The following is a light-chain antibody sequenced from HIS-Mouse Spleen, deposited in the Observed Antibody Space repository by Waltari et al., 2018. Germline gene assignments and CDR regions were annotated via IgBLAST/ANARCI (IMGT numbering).Light chain of an antibody. J-gene: IGLJ3*02. CDR2: RNN. Sequence: QSVLTQPPSASGTPGQRVTISCSGSSSNIGWNYVYWYQQLPGTAPKLLIYRNNQRPSGVPDRVSGSKSGTSASLAISGLRSEDEADYYCAAWDDSLSGPVFGGGTKLTVL. CDR1: SSNIGWNY. V-gene: IGLV1-47*01. CDR3: AAWDDSLSGPV.